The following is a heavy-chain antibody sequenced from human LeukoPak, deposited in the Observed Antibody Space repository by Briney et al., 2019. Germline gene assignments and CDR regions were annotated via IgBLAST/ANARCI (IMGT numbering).Heavy chain of an antibody. Sequence: ASMKVSCKASGGTLSSYGISWVRQAPGQGLEWMGGIVPFFDTPNYAQNFQGRLTITADEYTSTAYMELSSLRSEDTAVYYCARGVIVVAPVAPFDYWGQGTLVTISS. CDR1: GGTLSSYG. V-gene: IGHV1-69*13. D-gene: IGHD2-2*01. CDR3: ARGVIVVAPVAPFDY. J-gene: IGHJ4*02. CDR2: IVPFFDTP.